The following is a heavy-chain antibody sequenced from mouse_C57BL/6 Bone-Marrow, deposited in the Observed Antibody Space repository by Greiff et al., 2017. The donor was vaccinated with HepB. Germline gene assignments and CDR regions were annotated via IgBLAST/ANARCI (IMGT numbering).Heavy chain of an antibody. J-gene: IGHJ2*01. CDR1: GYAFTNYL. V-gene: IGHV1-54*01. CDR3: ASFFDD. CDR2: INPGSGGT. Sequence: QLQQSGAELVRPGTSVKVSCKASGYAFTNYLIEWVKQRPGQGLEWIGVINPGSGGTNYNEKFKGKATLTADKSSSTAYMQLSSLTSEDSAVYCCASFFDDWGQGTTLTVAS.